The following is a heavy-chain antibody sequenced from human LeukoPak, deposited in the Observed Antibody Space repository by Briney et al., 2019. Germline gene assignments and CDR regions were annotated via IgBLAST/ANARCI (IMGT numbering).Heavy chain of an antibody. CDR3: ARRGQDYYYYMDV. CDR1: GGSISGYY. D-gene: IGHD3-10*01. J-gene: IGHJ6*03. Sequence: SETPSLTCTVSGGSISGYYWSWIRQPPGKGLEWIGCIYYSGSTNFNPSLKSRVTISVDTSKNQFSLKLSSVTAADTAVYYCARRGQDYYYYMDVWGKGTTVTVSS. V-gene: IGHV4-59*01. CDR2: IYYSGST.